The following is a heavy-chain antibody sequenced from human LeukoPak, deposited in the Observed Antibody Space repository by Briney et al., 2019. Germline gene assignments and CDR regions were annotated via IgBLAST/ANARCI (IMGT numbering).Heavy chain of an antibody. CDR1: GGSISSGSYY. CDR3: ARMDSSWYFSGAFDI. Sequence: SETLSLTCTVSGGSISSGSYYWSWIRQPAGKGLEWIGRIYTSGSTNYNPSLKSRVTISVDTSKNQFSLKLSSVTAADTAVYYCARMDSSWYFSGAFDIWGQGTMVTVSS. V-gene: IGHV4-61*02. CDR2: IYTSGST. J-gene: IGHJ3*02. D-gene: IGHD6-13*01.